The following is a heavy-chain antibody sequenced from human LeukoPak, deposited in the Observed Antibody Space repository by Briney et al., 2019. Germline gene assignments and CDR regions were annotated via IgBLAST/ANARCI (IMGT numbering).Heavy chain of an antibody. Sequence: SETLSLTCTVSGGSVSSSSYYWGWIRQPPGKGLEWIGSIYYSGSTYYNPSLKSRVTISVDTSNNQFSLNLNSVTAVDTAVYYCARTPGFGESPDYWGQGTLVTVSS. J-gene: IGHJ4*02. D-gene: IGHD3-10*01. CDR3: ARTPGFGESPDY. CDR2: IYYSGST. CDR1: GGSVSSSSYY. V-gene: IGHV4-39*01.